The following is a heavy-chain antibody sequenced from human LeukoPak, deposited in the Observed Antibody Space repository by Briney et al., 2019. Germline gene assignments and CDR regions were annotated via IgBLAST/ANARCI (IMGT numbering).Heavy chain of an antibody. D-gene: IGHD3-3*01. CDR3: ARLDARNSYYDFWSGRNWFDP. CDR2: IHYSGGT. V-gene: IGHV4-59*01. J-gene: IGHJ5*02. Sequence: MASETLSLTCTVSGGSISSYYWSWIRQPPGKGLEWIGYIHYSGGTNHHPSLKSRITISVATSKNQLSLKLTSVTAADTAVYYCARLDARNSYYDFWSGRNWFDPWGQGTLVTVSS. CDR1: GGSISSYY.